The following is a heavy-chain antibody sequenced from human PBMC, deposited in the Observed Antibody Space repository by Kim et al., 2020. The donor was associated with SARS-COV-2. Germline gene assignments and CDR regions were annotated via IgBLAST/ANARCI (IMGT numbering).Heavy chain of an antibody. CDR1: GGTFSSYA. J-gene: IGHJ6*02. D-gene: IGHD3-10*01. V-gene: IGHV1-69*13. Sequence: SVKVSCKASGGTFSSYAISWVRQAPGQGLEWMGGIIPIFGTANYAQKFQGRVTITADESTSTAYMELSSLRSEDTAVYYCASSRGGTYGSGKYYYYYGMDVWGQGTTVTVSS. CDR3: ASSRGGTYGSGKYYYYYGMDV. CDR2: IIPIFGTA.